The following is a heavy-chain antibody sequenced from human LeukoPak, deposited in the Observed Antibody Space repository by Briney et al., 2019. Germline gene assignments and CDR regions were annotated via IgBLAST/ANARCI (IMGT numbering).Heavy chain of an antibody. CDR3: ARGTSGVRGAISVYYGMDV. Sequence: GGSLRLSCAAAGFTFSSYAMHWVRQAPGKGLEYVSAISSNGGSTYYANSVKGRFTISRDNSKNTLYLQMGSLRAEDMAVYYCARGTSGVRGAISVYYGMDVWGQGTTVTVSS. V-gene: IGHV3-64*01. CDR2: ISSNGGST. J-gene: IGHJ6*02. D-gene: IGHD3-10*01. CDR1: GFTFSSYA.